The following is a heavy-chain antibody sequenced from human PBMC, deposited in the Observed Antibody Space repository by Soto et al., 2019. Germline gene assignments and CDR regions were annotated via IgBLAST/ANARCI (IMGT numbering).Heavy chain of an antibody. V-gene: IGHV2-5*02. CDR2: IYWDDDK. Sequence: QITLKESAPTRVKPTQTLTLICTFSGFSLTSRPMGVGWIRQPPGKALEWLAFIYWDDDKRYSPSLKSRLTNTKDTSGNHVVLTMTNIDPVDTATYYCAHRLSGYNWNGGYFDYWGQGALATVSS. CDR1: GFSLTSRPMG. J-gene: IGHJ4*02. CDR3: AHRLSGYNWNGGYFDY. D-gene: IGHD1-1*01.